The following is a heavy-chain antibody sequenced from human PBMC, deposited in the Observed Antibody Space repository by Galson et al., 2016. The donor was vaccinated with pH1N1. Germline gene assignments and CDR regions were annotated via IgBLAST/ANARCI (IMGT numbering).Heavy chain of an antibody. CDR1: EYRFDKHW. D-gene: IGHD3-22*01. CDR3: SRLPYSCGYPDY. Sequence: QSGAEVKKPGESLKISCQGSEYRFDKHWIAWVRQMPGKGLECMGIIYPGDSDTRYSPSFQGLVTISADKSIGTAYLQWSSLKASDSDMYFCSRLPYSCGYPDYWGQGTLVTVSS. CDR2: IYPGDSDT. J-gene: IGHJ4*02. V-gene: IGHV5-51*03.